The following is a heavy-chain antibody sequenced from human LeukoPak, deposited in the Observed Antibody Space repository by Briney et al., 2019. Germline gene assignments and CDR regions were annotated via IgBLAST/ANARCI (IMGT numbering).Heavy chain of an antibody. D-gene: IGHD1-26*01. J-gene: IGHJ4*02. Sequence: PGRSLRLSCAASGFTFSSYGMHWVRQAPGKGLEWVAFIRYDGSNKYYADSVKGRFTISRDNSKNTLYLQMNSLRAEDTAVYYCAKGGIVGATIDYWGQGTLVTVSS. V-gene: IGHV3-30*02. CDR3: AKGGIVGATIDY. CDR1: GFTFSSYG. CDR2: IRYDGSNK.